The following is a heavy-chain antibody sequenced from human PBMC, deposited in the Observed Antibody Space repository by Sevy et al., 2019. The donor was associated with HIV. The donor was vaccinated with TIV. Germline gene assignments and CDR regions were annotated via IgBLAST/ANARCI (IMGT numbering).Heavy chain of an antibody. CDR3: ARHRAYCSDGSCYSPWYFNL. Sequence: SETLSLTCTVSGGSISSSPYYWSWIRQPPGKGLEWIGSFYDTGSAYYNPSLKSRVTISVDTSKNQFSLRLSSVTAADTALYYRARHRAYCSDGSCYSPWYFNLWGRGTLVTVSS. V-gene: IGHV4-39*01. CDR2: FYDTGSA. J-gene: IGHJ2*01. D-gene: IGHD2-15*01. CDR1: GGSISSSPYY.